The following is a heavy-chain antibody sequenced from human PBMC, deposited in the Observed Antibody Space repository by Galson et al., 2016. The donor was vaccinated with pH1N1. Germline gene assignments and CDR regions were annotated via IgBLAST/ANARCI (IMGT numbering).Heavy chain of an antibody. V-gene: IGHV3-53*01. Sequence: SLRLSCAASGFTVSSNYMSWVRQAPGKGLEWVSLIYSGGRTYYADSVKSRFTISRDNSKNTLYLQMNSLRVEDTAVYYCARVGDFWSYYYYNMDVWGQGTTVTVSS. J-gene: IGHJ6*02. CDR3: ARVGDFWSYYYYNMDV. CDR1: GFTVSSNY. D-gene: IGHD3-3*01. CDR2: IYSGGRT.